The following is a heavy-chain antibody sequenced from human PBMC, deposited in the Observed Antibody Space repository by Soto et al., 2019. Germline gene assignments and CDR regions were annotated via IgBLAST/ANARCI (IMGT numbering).Heavy chain of an antibody. J-gene: IGHJ6*02. D-gene: IGHD1-1*01. Sequence: VQLVETGGGLIQPGGSLRLSCAASGFTVSSNYMSWVRQAPGKGLEWVSVIYSGGSTYYADSVKGRFTISRDNSKNTLYVQMNSLRAEETAVYYCAGVGSMASGQEHYGMDVLGQGTTVTVSS. CDR1: GFTVSSNY. CDR2: IYSGGST. CDR3: AGVGSMASGQEHYGMDV. V-gene: IGHV3-53*02.